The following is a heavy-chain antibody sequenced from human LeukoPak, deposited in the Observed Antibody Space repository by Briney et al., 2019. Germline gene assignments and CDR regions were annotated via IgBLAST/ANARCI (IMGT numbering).Heavy chain of an antibody. V-gene: IGHV4-59*01. Sequence: SETLSLTCTVSGGSISSYYWSWIRQPPGKGLEWIGYIYYSGSTNYNPFLKSRVTISVDTSKNQFSLKLSSVTAADAAVYYCARDRGYGMDVWGQGTTVTVSS. CDR1: GGSISSYY. J-gene: IGHJ6*02. CDR2: IYYSGST. CDR3: ARDRGYGMDV.